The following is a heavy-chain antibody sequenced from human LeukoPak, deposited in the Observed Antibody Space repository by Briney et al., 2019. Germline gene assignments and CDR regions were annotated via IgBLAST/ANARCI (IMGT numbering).Heavy chain of an antibody. D-gene: IGHD6-19*01. Sequence: SETLSLTCTVSGGSISSGSYYWSWIRQPAGKGLEWIGRIYTSGSTNYNPSLKSRVTISVDTSKNQFSLKLSPVTAADTAVYYCARGRSGSYGYWGQGTLVTVSS. CDR1: GGSISSGSYY. J-gene: IGHJ4*02. CDR2: IYTSGST. V-gene: IGHV4-61*02. CDR3: ARGRSGSYGY.